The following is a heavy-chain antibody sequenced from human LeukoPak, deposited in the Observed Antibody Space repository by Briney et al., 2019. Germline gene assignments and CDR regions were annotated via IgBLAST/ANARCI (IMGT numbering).Heavy chain of an antibody. J-gene: IGHJ4*02. V-gene: IGHV1-18*01. D-gene: IGHD3-10*01. CDR1: GYTFTSYG. CDR2: ISAYNGNT. Sequence: ASVKVSCKASGYTFTSYGISWVRQAPGQGLEWMGWISAYNGNTNYAQKLQGRVTMTTDTSTSTAYMELRSLRSDDTAVYYCATGSHYYGSGSYPPGFDYWGQGTLVTVSS. CDR3: ATGSHYYGSGSYPPGFDY.